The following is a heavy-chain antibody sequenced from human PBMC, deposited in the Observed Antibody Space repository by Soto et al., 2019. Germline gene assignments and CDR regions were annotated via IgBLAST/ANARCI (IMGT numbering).Heavy chain of an antibody. CDR1: GGSINDFGYY. CDR2: VYHNENT. J-gene: IGHJ5*02. CDR3: ARRERYYGSPGWFDP. Sequence: SETLSLTCTVAGGSINDFGYYWGWIRQAPGKGLEWIGTVYHNENTYYNPSLKSRITISADTAKNQFSLNLRSVTAADTAIYFCARRERYYGSPGWFDPWGQGTLVTVSS. D-gene: IGHD3-16*01. V-gene: IGHV4-39*01.